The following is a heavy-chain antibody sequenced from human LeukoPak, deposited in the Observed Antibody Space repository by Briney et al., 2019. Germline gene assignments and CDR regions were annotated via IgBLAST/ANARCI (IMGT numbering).Heavy chain of an antibody. V-gene: IGHV4-59*08. CDR1: GGSISSYY. CDR2: IYYSGST. J-gene: IGHJ6*02. Sequence: SETLSLTCTVSGGSISSYYWSWIRQPPGKGLEWIGYIYYSGSTNYNPSLKSRVTISVDTSKSQFSLKLSSVTAADTAVYYCARHGGASYGDYVYYYYGMDVWGQGTTVTVSS. D-gene: IGHD4-17*01. CDR3: ARHGGASYGDYVYYYYGMDV.